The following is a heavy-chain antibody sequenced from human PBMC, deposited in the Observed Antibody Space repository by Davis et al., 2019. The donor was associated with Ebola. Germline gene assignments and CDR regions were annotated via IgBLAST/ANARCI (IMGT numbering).Heavy chain of an antibody. J-gene: IGHJ4*02. CDR1: AGTFSSYA. Sequence: SVKVSCKASAGTFSSYAISWVRQAPGQGLEWMGRIIPILGIANYAQKFQGRVTITADKSTSTAYMELSSLRSEDTAVDYCARAPWDSRSYYYDWGQGTLVTVSS. CDR2: IIPILGIA. D-gene: IGHD3-22*01. V-gene: IGHV1-69*04. CDR3: ARAPWDSRSYYYD.